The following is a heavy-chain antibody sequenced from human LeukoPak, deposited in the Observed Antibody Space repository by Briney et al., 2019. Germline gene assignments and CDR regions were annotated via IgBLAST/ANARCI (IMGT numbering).Heavy chain of an antibody. V-gene: IGHV4-39*07. D-gene: IGHD3-22*01. CDR2: IYYSGST. J-gene: IGHJ4*02. CDR1: GGSISSSSYY. Sequence: SETLSLTCTVSGGSISSSSYYWGWIRQPPGKGLEWIGSIYYSGSTYYNPSLKSRVTISVDTSKNQFSLKLSSVTAADTAVYYCARALGYYDSSGYSDWGQGTLVTVSS. CDR3: ARALGYYDSSGYSD.